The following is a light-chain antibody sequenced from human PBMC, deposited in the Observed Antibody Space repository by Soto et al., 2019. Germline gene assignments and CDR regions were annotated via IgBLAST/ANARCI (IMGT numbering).Light chain of an antibody. Sequence: DLQMTQSPSSLSASVGDRVTITCRASQSISNFLNWYQHIPGKAPKLLIYVASSLQSGVPSRFSGSGSGTEFTLTISSLQPEDFATYYCKQSYSTPPWTFGQGTKVEI. V-gene: IGKV1-39*01. CDR3: KQSYSTPPWT. CDR1: QSISNF. J-gene: IGKJ1*01. CDR2: VAS.